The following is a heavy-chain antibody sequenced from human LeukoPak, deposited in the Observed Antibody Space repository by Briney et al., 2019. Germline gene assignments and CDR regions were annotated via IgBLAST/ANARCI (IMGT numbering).Heavy chain of an antibody. CDR1: GDSVSSNGAA. V-gene: IGHV6-1*01. CDR2: AYYRSKWYN. D-gene: IGHD6-19*01. CDR3: ARVSLEAGFNWFDP. Sequence: SQTLSLTCAISGDSVSSNGAAWNWIRQSPSRGLEWLGRAYYRSKWYNDYAVSVQSRITINPDTSKNQFSLQLNSVTPEDTAVYYCARVSLEAGFNWFDPWGQGTLVTVSS. J-gene: IGHJ5*02.